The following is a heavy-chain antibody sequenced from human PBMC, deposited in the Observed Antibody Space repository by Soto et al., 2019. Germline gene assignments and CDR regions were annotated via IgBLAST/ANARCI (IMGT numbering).Heavy chain of an antibody. D-gene: IGHD6-6*01. CDR2: IYYSGST. CDR3: ARVIAARPVGSTHFDY. Sequence: PSEALSLTCTVSGGSISSYYWSWIRQPPGKGLEWIGYIYYSGSTNYNPSLKSRVTISVDTSKNQFSLKLSSVTAADTAVYYCARVIAARPVGSTHFDYWGQGTLVTVSS. CDR1: GGSISSYY. V-gene: IGHV4-59*01. J-gene: IGHJ4*02.